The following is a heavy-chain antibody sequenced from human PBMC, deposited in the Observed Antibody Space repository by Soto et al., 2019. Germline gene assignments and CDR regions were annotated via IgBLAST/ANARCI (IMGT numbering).Heavy chain of an antibody. Sequence: EVLLLESGGGLVQPGGSLRLSCAASGFTFSSYALSWVRQTPGKGLEWVSAISGSGGSTYYADAVKGRFTISRDHSKNPLYLQMNSLRAEDTAVYYCAKVGPWLLLPPTFDYWGQGTLVTVSS. CDR3: AKVGPWLLLPPTFDY. D-gene: IGHD3-22*01. CDR2: ISGSGGST. J-gene: IGHJ4*02. V-gene: IGHV3-23*01. CDR1: GFTFSSYA.